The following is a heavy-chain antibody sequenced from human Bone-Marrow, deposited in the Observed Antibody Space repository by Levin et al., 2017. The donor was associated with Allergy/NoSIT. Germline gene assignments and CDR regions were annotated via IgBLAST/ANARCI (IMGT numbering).Heavy chain of an antibody. CDR2: VIPVPGIV. D-gene: IGHD3-10*02. J-gene: IGHJ5*02. CDR1: GVTVSNYA. CDR3: ARERGSGMFDVDELDNWFDP. V-gene: IGHV1-69*04. Sequence: KISCKASGVTVSNYAISWVRQAPGQGLEWMGRVIPVPGIVDYAQRFQGRVTLTADKSTNTAYMEVNSLRSDDTAVYYCARERGSGMFDVDELDNWFDPWGQGTLVTVSS.